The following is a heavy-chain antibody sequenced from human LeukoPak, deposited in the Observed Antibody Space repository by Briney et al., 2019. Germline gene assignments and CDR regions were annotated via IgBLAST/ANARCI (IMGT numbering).Heavy chain of an antibody. D-gene: IGHD3-10*01. J-gene: IGHJ3*02. CDR2: MNPYRGNT. CDR3: ARAGQRKSGAFDI. CDR1: GYTFTSYD. V-gene: IGHV1-8*01. Sequence: GASVKVSCKASGYTFTSYDIIWVRQATGQGLEWMGWMNPYRGNTGYAQKFQGRVTITRNTSISTAYMELSSLRSEDTAVYYCARAGQRKSGAFDIWGQGTMVTVSS.